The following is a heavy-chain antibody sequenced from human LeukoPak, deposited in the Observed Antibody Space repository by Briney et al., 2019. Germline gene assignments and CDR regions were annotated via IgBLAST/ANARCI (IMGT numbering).Heavy chain of an antibody. CDR2: IIGSGDGT. Sequence: GGSLRLSCAASGFTFSTYAMSWVRQAPGKGLEWVSTIIGSGDGTYYADSVKGRFTISRDNSKNTLYLQMNSLRTEDTAVYYCTTVSDYVWFGELLDYWGQGTLVTVSS. CDR3: TTVSDYVWFGELLDY. J-gene: IGHJ4*02. D-gene: IGHD3-10*01. CDR1: GFTFSTYA. V-gene: IGHV3-23*01.